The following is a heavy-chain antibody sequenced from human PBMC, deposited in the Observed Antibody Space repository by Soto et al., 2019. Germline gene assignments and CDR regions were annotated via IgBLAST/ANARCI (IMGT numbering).Heavy chain of an antibody. Sequence: SETLSLTCTVSGGSISSYYWSWIRQPPGKGLEWIGYIYYSGSTNYNPSLKSRVTISVDTSKNQFSLKLSSVTAADSAVYYCARAGYNIDYWGQGTLVTVSS. CDR2: IYYSGST. J-gene: IGHJ4*02. D-gene: IGHD5-12*01. V-gene: IGHV4-59*01. CDR1: GGSISSYY. CDR3: ARAGYNIDY.